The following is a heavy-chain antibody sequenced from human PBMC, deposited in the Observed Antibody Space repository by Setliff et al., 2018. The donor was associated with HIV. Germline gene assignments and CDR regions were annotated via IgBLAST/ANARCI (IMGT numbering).Heavy chain of an antibody. CDR3: ARLGWELLPHYFDY. V-gene: IGHV4-38-2*02. CDR2: IYHSGST. CDR1: GYSISSGYY. J-gene: IGHJ4*02. D-gene: IGHD1-26*01. Sequence: PSETLSLTCTVSGYSISSGYYWGWIRQPPGKGLEWIGNIYHSGSTYYNPSLKSRVTISVDTSKNQFSLKLSSVTAADTAVYYCARLGWELLPHYFDYWGQGTLVTVSS.